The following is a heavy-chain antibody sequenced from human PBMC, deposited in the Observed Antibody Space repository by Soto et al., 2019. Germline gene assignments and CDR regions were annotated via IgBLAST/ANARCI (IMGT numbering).Heavy chain of an antibody. CDR2: TRNKANSYTT. CDR1: GFTFSDHY. V-gene: IGHV3-72*01. J-gene: IGHJ4*02. D-gene: IGHD6-19*01. Sequence: GGSLRLSCAASGFTFSDHYMDWVRQAPGKGLEWVGRTRNKANSYTTEYAASVKGRFTISRDDSKNSLYLQMNSLKTEDTAVYYCARGGPAVAGTSLVSDYWGQGTLVTVSS. CDR3: ARGGPAVAGTSLVSDY.